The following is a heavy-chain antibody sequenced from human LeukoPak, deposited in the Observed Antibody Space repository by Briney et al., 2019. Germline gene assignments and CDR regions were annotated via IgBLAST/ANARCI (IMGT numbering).Heavy chain of an antibody. V-gene: IGHV4-4*02. CDR3: AREGSSGYYPWFHP. CDR2: IYHSGST. CDR1: GGSISSSNW. J-gene: IGHJ5*02. Sequence: PSGTLSLTCAVSGGSISSSNWWSWVRQPPGKGLEWIGEIYHSGSTNYNPSLKSRVTISVDTSKNQFSLKLSSVTAADTAVYYCAREGSSGYYPWFHPWGQGTLVTVSS. D-gene: IGHD3-22*01.